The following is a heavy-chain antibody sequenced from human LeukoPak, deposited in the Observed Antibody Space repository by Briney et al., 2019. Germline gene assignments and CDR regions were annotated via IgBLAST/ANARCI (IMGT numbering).Heavy chain of an antibody. J-gene: IGHJ4*02. D-gene: IGHD5-18*01. CDR1: GFSLSTSGVG. CDR3: AHTPLDTAMVLLDY. Sequence: SGPTLVKPTQTLTLTCTFSGFSLSTSGVGVGWIRQPPGKALEWLALIYWDDDKRYSPSLKSRLTITKDTSKNQVVLTMTNMDPVDTATYYCAHTPLDTAMVLLDYWGQGTLVTVSS. CDR2: IYWDDDK. V-gene: IGHV2-5*02.